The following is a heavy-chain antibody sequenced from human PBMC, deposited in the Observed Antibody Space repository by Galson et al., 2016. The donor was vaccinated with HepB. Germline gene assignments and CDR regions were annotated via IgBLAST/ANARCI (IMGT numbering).Heavy chain of an antibody. V-gene: IGHV4-4*02. J-gene: IGHJ6*02. Sequence: SETLSLTCAVSGDSISDTHWWSWVRRSPGKGLEWIGEIYHSGRTNYNPSLKSRVTNSIDKSKNQFSLRLSSVTAAAKAVYYCALKSNQLLSRGFYYYYGMDVWGQGTTVIVSS. CDR2: IYHSGRT. D-gene: IGHD3-22*01. CDR3: ALKSNQLLSRGFYYYYGMDV. CDR1: GDSISDTHW.